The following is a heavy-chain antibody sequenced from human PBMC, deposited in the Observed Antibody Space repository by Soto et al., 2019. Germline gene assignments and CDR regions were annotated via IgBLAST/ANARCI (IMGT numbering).Heavy chain of an antibody. CDR3: ARHGAVALSGYSTFDY. CDR2: IYYSGST. J-gene: IGHJ4*02. Sequence: SETLSLTCTVSGGSISSSSYCWGWIRKPPGKGLEWIGSIYYSGSTYYNPSLKSRVTISVDTSKNQFSLKLSSVTAADTAVYYCARHGAVALSGYSTFDYWGQGTLLTVSS. V-gene: IGHV4-39*01. CDR1: GGSISSSSYC. D-gene: IGHD3-3*01.